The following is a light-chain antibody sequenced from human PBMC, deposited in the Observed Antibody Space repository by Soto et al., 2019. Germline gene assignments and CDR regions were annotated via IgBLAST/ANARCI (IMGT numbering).Light chain of an antibody. J-gene: IGLJ3*02. CDR1: SSDVGSYDL. CDR3: CSYADSNTFV. V-gene: IGLV2-23*03. Sequence: QSALTQPASVSGSPGQSITISCTGISSDVGSYDLVSWYQQHPGKAPKLMIYEGSKRPSGVSNRFSGSKSGNTASLIISGLQAEDEADYYCCSYADSNTFVFGGGTKVTVL. CDR2: EGS.